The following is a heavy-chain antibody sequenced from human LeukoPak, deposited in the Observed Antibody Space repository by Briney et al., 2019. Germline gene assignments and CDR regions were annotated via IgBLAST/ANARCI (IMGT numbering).Heavy chain of an antibody. Sequence: PSETLSLTCTVSGGSISSSSYYWGWICQPPGKGLEWIGSIYYSGSTNYNPSLKSRVTISVDTSKNQFSLKLSSVTAADTAVYYCARGRRRETIPYSSGWYSFDYWGQGTLVTVSS. V-gene: IGHV4-39*07. J-gene: IGHJ4*02. CDR1: GGSISSSSYY. CDR2: IYYSGST. D-gene: IGHD6-19*01. CDR3: ARGRRRETIPYSSGWYSFDY.